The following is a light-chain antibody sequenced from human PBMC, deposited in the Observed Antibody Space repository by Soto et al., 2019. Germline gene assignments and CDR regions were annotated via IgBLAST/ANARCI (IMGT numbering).Light chain of an antibody. CDR2: DVK. Sequence: QSALTQPRSVYGSPGQSVTISCTGTSSDVGGYNYVTWYQQYPGKAPKVMIYDVKTRPSGVPDRFSGSKSGNTASLTISGLQAEDEADYYCCSYAGDYTFVFGPGTKVTVL. V-gene: IGLV2-11*01. CDR3: CSYAGDYTFV. CDR1: SSDVGGYNY. J-gene: IGLJ1*01.